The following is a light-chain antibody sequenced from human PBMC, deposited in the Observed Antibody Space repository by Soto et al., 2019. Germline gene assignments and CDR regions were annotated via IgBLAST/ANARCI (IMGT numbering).Light chain of an antibody. Sequence: EIVLTHSPATLCASGLERVALXFRVSQSVSGNLAWYQQKPGQAPRLLIYGASTRATGIPARFSGSGSGTEFTLTISSLQSEDFAVYYCQQYNNLWTFGQGTKVDNK. CDR2: GAS. J-gene: IGKJ1*01. CDR1: QSVSGN. CDR3: QQYNNLWT. V-gene: IGKV3-15*01.